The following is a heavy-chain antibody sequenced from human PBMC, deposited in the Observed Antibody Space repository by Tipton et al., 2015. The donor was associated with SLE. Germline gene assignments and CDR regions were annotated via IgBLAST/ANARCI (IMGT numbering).Heavy chain of an antibody. CDR3: ARDSEDQLWLKFYFYGIDV. Sequence: SLRLSCAASGFTFTNYAMLWVRQAPGKGLEWVAAISYDGSEKYYRDSVKGRFTISRDNSKNTLYLQMNSLRAEDTAVYYCARDSEDQLWLKFYFYGIDVWGQGTTVTVTS. CDR2: ISYDGSEK. CDR1: GFTFTNYA. V-gene: IGHV3-30*04. J-gene: IGHJ6*02. D-gene: IGHD3-10*01.